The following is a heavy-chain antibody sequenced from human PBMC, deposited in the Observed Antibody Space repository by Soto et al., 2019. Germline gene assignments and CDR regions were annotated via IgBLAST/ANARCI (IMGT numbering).Heavy chain of an antibody. V-gene: IGHV1-69*06. CDR1: GGTFSSNP. CDR3: AREFSAVKRLEAFMYYRMDD. J-gene: IGHJ6*01. Sequence: QVQLMQSGAEVRNPGSSVTVSCKASGGTFSSNPISWVRQAPGQGLDGMGGIIPIFGPPHYARSFLDRVTLTGDRPTHPASMELTSLTSDATAIYYWAREFSAVKRLEAFMYYRMDDWGQGTTVTV. D-gene: IGHD4-17*01. CDR2: IIPIFGPP.